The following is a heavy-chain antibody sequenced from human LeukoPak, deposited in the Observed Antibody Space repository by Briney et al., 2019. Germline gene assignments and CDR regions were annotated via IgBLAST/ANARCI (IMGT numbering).Heavy chain of an antibody. CDR2: ISSSSSTI. CDR1: GFTFSSYS. V-gene: IGHV3-48*01. D-gene: IGHD4-17*01. CDR3: ARGTTGDY. Sequence: GGSLRLSCAASGFTFSSYSMTWVRQAPGKGLEWVSYISSSSSTIYYADSVKGRFTISRDNAKNSLYLQMNSLRAEDTAVYSCARGTTGDYWGQGTLVTVSS. J-gene: IGHJ4*02.